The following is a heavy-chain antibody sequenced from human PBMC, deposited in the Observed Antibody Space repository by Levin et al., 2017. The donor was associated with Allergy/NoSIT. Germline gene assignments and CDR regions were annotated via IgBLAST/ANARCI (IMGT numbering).Heavy chain of an antibody. J-gene: IGHJ6*02. CDR1: GGTFSSYA. CDR3: ASGYCSSTSCYTPIYYYYGMDV. Sequence: KISCKASGGTFSSYAISWVRQAPGQGLEWMGRIIPILGIANYAQKFQGRVTITADKSTSTAYMELSSLRSEDTAVYYCASGYCSSTSCYTPIYYYYGMDVWGQGTTVTVSS. D-gene: IGHD2-2*02. V-gene: IGHV1-69*04. CDR2: IIPILGIA.